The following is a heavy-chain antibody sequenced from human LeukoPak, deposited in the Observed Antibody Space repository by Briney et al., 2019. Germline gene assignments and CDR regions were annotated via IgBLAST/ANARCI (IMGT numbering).Heavy chain of an antibody. Sequence: ASVKVSCKASGYTFTSYGISWVRQAPGQGLEWMGWMNPNSGNTGYAQKFQGRVTITRNTSISTAYMELSSLRSEDTAVYYCARLDDVRGFDPWGQGTLVTVSS. J-gene: IGHJ5*02. CDR1: GYTFTSYG. D-gene: IGHD1-1*01. V-gene: IGHV1-8*03. CDR3: ARLDDVRGFDP. CDR2: MNPNSGNT.